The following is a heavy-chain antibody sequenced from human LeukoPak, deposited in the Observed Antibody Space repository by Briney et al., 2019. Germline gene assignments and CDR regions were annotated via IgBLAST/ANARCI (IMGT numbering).Heavy chain of an antibody. CDR3: AREFKSGYGMWA. CDR1: GFPFSSYT. Sequence: GGSLRLSCTASGFPFSSYTMNWVRQAPGTGLEWVSSITSGSDYIYYADSVKGRFTISRDNAENSLHLQMNSLRAEDTAVYYCAREFKSGYGMWAWGQGTLVTVSS. D-gene: IGHD5-18*01. CDR2: ITSGSDYI. J-gene: IGHJ5*02. V-gene: IGHV3-21*01.